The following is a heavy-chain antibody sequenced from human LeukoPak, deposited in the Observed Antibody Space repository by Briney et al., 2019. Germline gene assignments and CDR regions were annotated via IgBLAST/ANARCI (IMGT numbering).Heavy chain of an antibody. CDR3: ARPVDCSSTFCSGPFDS. CDR2: IDRLGRT. D-gene: IGHD2-2*01. V-gene: IGHV4-34*01. J-gene: IGHJ4*02. Sequence: PSETLSLTCAVYGGSLNHYYWSWIRQPPGKGLEWIGEIDRLGRTNYSPSLKHRVRISIDTSKTQLSLKLTSVTAADSAVYYCARPVDCSSTFCSGPFDSWGQGGLVTVSS. CDR1: GGSLNHYY.